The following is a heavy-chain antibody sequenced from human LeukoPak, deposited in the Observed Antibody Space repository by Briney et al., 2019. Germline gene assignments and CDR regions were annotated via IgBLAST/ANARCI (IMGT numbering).Heavy chain of an antibody. V-gene: IGHV3-15*07. CDR1: GLIFKDAW. CDR3: STRILTERNDY. Sequence: RSGGSLRLSCAASGLIFKDAWMTWVRQAPGRGREWVGRIKSKTDGAAIDYAAPGKGRFTISRADSKDTLYLQMDGLKADDTAVSYCSTRILTERNDYWGQGTLVTVSS. CDR2: IKSKTDGAAI. J-gene: IGHJ4*02. D-gene: IGHD2-15*01.